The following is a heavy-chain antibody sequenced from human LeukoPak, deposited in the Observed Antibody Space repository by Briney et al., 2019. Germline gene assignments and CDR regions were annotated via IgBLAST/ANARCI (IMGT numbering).Heavy chain of an antibody. CDR1: GGSISSYY. J-gene: IGHJ3*02. Sequence: PSETLSLTCTVSGGSISSYYWSWIRQPPGKGLEWIGYIYYSGSTNYSPSLKSRVTISVDTSKNQFSLKLSSVTAADTAVYYCARARRRDAFDIWGQGTMVTVSS. CDR2: IYYSGST. V-gene: IGHV4-59*01. CDR3: ARARRRDAFDI.